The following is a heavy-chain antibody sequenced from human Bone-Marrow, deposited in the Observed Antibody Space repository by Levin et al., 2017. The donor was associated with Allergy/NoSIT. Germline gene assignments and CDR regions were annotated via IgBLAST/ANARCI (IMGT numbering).Heavy chain of an antibody. V-gene: IGHV3-30*03. D-gene: IGHD2-15*01. CDR2: ISYDGSRT. J-gene: IGHJ4*03. Sequence: RSGGSLRLSCAASGFTFSSYGMHWVRHTPGKGLEWVALISYDGSRTYYADSVKGRFTVSRDDSKNTLYLQMDGLRTEDTSIYYCMRELSFCSRGNCYSDYWGQGTLVTVSS. CDR1: GFTFSSYG. CDR3: MRELSFCSRGNCYSDY.